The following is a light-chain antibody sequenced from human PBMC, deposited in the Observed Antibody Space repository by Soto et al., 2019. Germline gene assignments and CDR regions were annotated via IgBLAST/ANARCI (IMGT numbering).Light chain of an antibody. Sequence: IVMTQSPLSLAVTPGEPASISCRSSESLLHSDGYNYLDWYLQKPGQSPQLLIYFGSNRASGVPARFSVSGSGTDFTLKISRVEAEDVGVYYCMQALQTPWTFGQGTKVDI. V-gene: IGKV2-28*01. CDR3: MQALQTPWT. J-gene: IGKJ1*01. CDR1: ESLLHSDGYNY. CDR2: FGS.